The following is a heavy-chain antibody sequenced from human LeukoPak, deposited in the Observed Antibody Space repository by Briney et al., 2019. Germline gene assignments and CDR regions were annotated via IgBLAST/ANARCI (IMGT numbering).Heavy chain of an antibody. V-gene: IGHV4-38-2*02. Sequence: PSETLSLTCTVSGYFISSGYYWGWIRQPPGKGLEWIGSIYHSGSTYYNPSLKSRVTISVDTSKNQFSLKLSSVTAADTAVYYCASLDTATIEYYFDYWGQGTLVTVSS. CDR1: GYFISSGYY. CDR2: IYHSGST. J-gene: IGHJ4*02. D-gene: IGHD5-18*01. CDR3: ASLDTATIEYYFDY.